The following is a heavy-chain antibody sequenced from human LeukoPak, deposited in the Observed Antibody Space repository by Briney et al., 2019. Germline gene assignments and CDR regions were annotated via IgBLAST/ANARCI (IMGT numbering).Heavy chain of an antibody. CDR2: MYVTGTT. V-gene: IGHV4-4*07. D-gene: IGHD3-22*01. Sequence: PSETLSLTCAVSGGSISDSYLSWIRQPAGKGLEWIGRMYVTGTTNYNPSLRSRVTMSMDTSKNQFSLRLSSVTAADTAVYYCARENYYDSSGYSEGMDVWGQGTTVIDSS. J-gene: IGHJ6*02. CDR3: ARENYYDSSGYSEGMDV. CDR1: GGSISDSY.